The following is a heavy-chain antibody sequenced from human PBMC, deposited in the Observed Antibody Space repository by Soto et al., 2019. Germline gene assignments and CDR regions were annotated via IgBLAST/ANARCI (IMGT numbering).Heavy chain of an antibody. J-gene: IGHJ6*02. CDR3: AREGAARYPYYYGTVV. Sequence: SETLSLTCTVSGGSISSGDSYWSWIRQPPGKGLEWIGYIYYTGSTYYNPSLESRVTISVDTSKNQFSLKLNSMTAADTAVYYCAREGAARYPYYYGTVVWGPGTTVTVSS. CDR2: IYYTGST. V-gene: IGHV4-30-4*01. CDR1: GGSISSGDSY. D-gene: IGHD2-2*01.